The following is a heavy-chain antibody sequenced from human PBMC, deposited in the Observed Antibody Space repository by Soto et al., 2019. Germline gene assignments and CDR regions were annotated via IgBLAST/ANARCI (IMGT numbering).Heavy chain of an antibody. V-gene: IGHV4-34*01. CDR1: GGSFSGYY. Sequence: SETLSLTCAVYGGSFSGYYWSWIRQPPGKGLEWIGEINHSGSTNYNPSLKSRVTISVDTSKNQFSLKLSSVTAADTAVYYCARGRGLNYGVTTANFDYWGKGTLVTVYS. J-gene: IGHJ4*02. CDR2: INHSGST. CDR3: ARGRGLNYGVTTANFDY. D-gene: IGHD1-7*01.